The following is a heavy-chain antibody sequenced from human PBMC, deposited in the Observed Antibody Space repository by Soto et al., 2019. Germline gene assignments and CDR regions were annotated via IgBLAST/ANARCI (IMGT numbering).Heavy chain of an antibody. CDR3: LVRGRNWNFDY. CDR1: GGTFSSYT. CDR2: IIPILGIA. V-gene: IGHV1-69*02. D-gene: IGHD1-1*01. J-gene: IGHJ4*02. Sequence: QVQLVQSGAEVKKPGSSVKVSCKASGGTFSSYTISWVRQAPGQGLEWMGRIIPILGIANYAQKFQGRVTITADKSTSTAYMELSSLRSEDTAVYYRLVRGRNWNFDYWGQGTLVTVSS.